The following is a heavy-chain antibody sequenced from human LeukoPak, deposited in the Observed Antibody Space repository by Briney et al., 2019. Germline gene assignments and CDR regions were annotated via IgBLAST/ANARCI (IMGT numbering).Heavy chain of an antibody. V-gene: IGHV3-11*01. CDR2: SSSSGSTI. J-gene: IGHJ4*02. CDR1: GFTLSDHY. D-gene: IGHD3/OR15-3a*01. CDR3: ARRRDFIDY. Sequence: GGSLRPSCAASGFTLSDHYMSWIRQAPGKGLEWVSYSSSSGSTIYYADSVKGRFAISRDNAKNSLYLQMNSLRAEDTAVYYCARRRDFIDYWGQGTLVTVSS.